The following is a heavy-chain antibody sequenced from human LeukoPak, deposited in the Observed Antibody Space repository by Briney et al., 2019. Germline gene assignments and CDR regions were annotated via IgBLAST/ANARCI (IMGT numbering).Heavy chain of an antibody. Sequence: SETLSLTCAVYGGSFSGYYWSWIRQPPGKGLEWIGEINHSGSTNYNPSLKSRVTISVDTSKNQFSLKLSSVTAADTAVYYCARPRGITMVRGAYMDVWGKGTTVTISS. D-gene: IGHD3-10*01. CDR3: ARPRGITMVRGAYMDV. V-gene: IGHV4-34*01. J-gene: IGHJ6*03. CDR2: INHSGST. CDR1: GGSFSGYY.